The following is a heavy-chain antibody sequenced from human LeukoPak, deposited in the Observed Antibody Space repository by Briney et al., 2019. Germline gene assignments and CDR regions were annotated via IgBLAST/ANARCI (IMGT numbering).Heavy chain of an antibody. CDR1: GHTFTSYG. Sequence: ASVKVSCKASGHTFTSYGISWVRQAPGQGLEWMGWISAYNGNTNYAQKLQGRVTMTTDTSTSTAYMELRSLRSDDTAVYYCARDDFWSGYYTRNYGMDVWGQGTTVTVSS. CDR3: ARDDFWSGYYTRNYGMDV. CDR2: ISAYNGNT. D-gene: IGHD3-3*01. V-gene: IGHV1-18*01. J-gene: IGHJ6*02.